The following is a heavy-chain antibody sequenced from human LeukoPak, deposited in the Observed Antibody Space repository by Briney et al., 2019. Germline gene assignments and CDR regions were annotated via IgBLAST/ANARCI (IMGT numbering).Heavy chain of an antibody. CDR3: ARSSSSDWYFDL. CDR1: GFTFSGSA. Sequence: GGSLRLSCAASGFTFSGSAMHWVRQASGKGLEWVGRIRSKANSYATAYAASVKGRFTISRDDSKNTAYLQMNSLKTEDTAVYYCARSSSSDWYFDLWGRGTLVTVSS. V-gene: IGHV3-73*01. CDR2: IRSKANSYAT. J-gene: IGHJ2*01. D-gene: IGHD6-13*01.